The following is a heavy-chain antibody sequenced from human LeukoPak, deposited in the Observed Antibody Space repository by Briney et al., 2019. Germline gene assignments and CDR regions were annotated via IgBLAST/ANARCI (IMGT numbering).Heavy chain of an antibody. D-gene: IGHD6-19*01. Sequence: ASVKVSCKASGYTFTSYGISWVRQALGQGLEWMGWISAYNGNTNYAQKLQGRVTMTTDTSTSTAYMELRSLRSDDTAVYYCARKYSSGWYDAFDIWGQGTMVTVSS. CDR3: ARKYSSGWYDAFDI. CDR2: ISAYNGNT. CDR1: GYTFTSYG. J-gene: IGHJ3*02. V-gene: IGHV1-18*01.